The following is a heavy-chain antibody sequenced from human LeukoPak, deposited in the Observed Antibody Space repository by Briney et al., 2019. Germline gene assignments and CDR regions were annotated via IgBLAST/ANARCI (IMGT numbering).Heavy chain of an antibody. J-gene: IGHJ6*03. CDR2: ICYSGST. D-gene: IGHD3-22*01. CDR3: ARDHYDSSGYLHYFYYMDV. CDR1: GGSISSYY. Sequence: PSETLSLTCTVSGGSISSYYWSWIRQPPGKGLEWIGYICYSGSTSYNPSLKSRVTISVDTSKNRFSLKLSSVTAADTAVYYCARDHYDSSGYLHYFYYMDVWGKGTTVTVSS. V-gene: IGHV4-59*01.